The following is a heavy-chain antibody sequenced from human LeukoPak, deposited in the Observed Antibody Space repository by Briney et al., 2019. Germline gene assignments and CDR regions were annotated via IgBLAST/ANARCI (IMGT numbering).Heavy chain of an antibody. J-gene: IGHJ4*02. V-gene: IGHV3-23*01. D-gene: IGHD3-9*01. Sequence: GGSLRLSCAASGFTFSNYAMSWVRQAPGKGLEWGTAITDSGGNTYYNDSVKGRFTISRDNSKNTVCLQMYSLRAEDTAVYYCAKWGDYDVLTGYYVSDYWGQGTLVTVSS. CDR1: GFTFSNYA. CDR3: AKWGDYDVLTGYYVSDY. CDR2: ITDSGGNT.